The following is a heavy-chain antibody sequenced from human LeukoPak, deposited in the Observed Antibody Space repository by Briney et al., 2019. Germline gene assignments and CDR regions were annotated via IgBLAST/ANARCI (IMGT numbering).Heavy chain of an antibody. J-gene: IGHJ5*02. CDR1: GGTFSSYA. Sequence: GASVKVSCKASGGTFSSYAISWVRQAPGQGLEWMGRFIPIFGTANYAQKFQGRVTITTDESTSTAYMELSSLRSEDTAVYYCARDLLIAASDSWFDPWGQGTLVTVSS. CDR3: ARDLLIAASDSWFDP. CDR2: FIPIFGTA. D-gene: IGHD6-6*01. V-gene: IGHV1-69*05.